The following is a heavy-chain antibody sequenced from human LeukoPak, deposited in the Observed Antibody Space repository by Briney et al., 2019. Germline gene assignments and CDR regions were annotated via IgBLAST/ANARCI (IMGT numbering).Heavy chain of an antibody. Sequence: GGSLRLSSAASGVTFSGSWMSWVREAPGKGLWWVANIKQVVSEKYSVASVKGRFTISRDNAKNSLYLQMNSLRAEDTAVYYCARGVVTYPSTHYYYYYYTDVWGKGTTVTVSS. D-gene: IGHD2-21*02. CDR3: ARGVVTYPSTHYYYYYYTDV. CDR2: IKQVVSEK. V-gene: IGHV3-7*01. CDR1: GVTFSGSW. J-gene: IGHJ6*03.